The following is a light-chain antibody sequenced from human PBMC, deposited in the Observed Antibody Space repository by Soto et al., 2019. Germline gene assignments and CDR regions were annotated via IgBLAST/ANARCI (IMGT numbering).Light chain of an antibody. J-gene: IGLJ3*02. CDR3: SSYTTSTALV. CDR1: TSDVGAYNY. Sequence: QSVLTQPASVSGSPGQSITISCTGTTSDVGAYNYVSWYQQHPGKAPKLIIYEVSSRPLGVSNRFSGSKSGYTASLTISGLHSEDEADYYCSSYTTSTALVLGGGTKLTVL. V-gene: IGLV2-14*01. CDR2: EVS.